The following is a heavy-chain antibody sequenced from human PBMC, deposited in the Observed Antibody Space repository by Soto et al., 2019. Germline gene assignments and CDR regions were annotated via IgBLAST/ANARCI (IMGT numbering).Heavy chain of an antibody. Sequence: EVQLVESGGGLIQPGGSLRLSCAVSGFTVSNNYMSWVRQAPGKGLEGVSVIYSGGYTAYGDSVKGRFTISRDNSKNTPYLQNNAGGAADPAVFYWATQPGGGGYWGQGTLVTVSS. CDR1: GFTVSNNY. D-gene: IGHD3-10*01. CDR3: ATQPGGGGY. J-gene: IGHJ4*02. CDR2: IYSGGYT. V-gene: IGHV3-53*01.